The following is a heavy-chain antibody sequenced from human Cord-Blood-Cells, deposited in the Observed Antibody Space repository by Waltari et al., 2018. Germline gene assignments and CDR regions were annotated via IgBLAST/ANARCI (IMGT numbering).Heavy chain of an antibody. CDR1: GYTFTASS. CDR2: INPNSGGT. Sequence: QVQLVQSGAEVKKPGASVKVSCKASGYTFTASSMHWLRQAPGQGLEWMGWINPNSGGTNYAQKFQGRVTMTRDTSISTAYMELSRLRSDDTAVYYCARDWVELESYYYYGMDVWGQGTTVTVSS. J-gene: IGHJ6*02. CDR3: ARDWVELESYYYYGMDV. D-gene: IGHD1-1*01. V-gene: IGHV1-2*02.